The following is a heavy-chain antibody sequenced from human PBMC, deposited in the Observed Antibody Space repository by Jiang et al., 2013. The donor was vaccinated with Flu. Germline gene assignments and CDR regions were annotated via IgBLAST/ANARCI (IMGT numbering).Heavy chain of an antibody. CDR1: FTSYY. V-gene: IGHV1-46*01. D-gene: IGHD2-2*01. CDR2: INPSGGST. CDR3: ARASPYCSSTSCYYYYGMDV. J-gene: IGHJ6*02. Sequence: FTSYYMHWVRQAPGQGLEWMGIINPSGGSTSYAQKFQGRVTMTRDTSTSTVYMELSSLRSEDTAVYYCARASPYCSSTSCYYYYGMDVWGQGTTVTVSS.